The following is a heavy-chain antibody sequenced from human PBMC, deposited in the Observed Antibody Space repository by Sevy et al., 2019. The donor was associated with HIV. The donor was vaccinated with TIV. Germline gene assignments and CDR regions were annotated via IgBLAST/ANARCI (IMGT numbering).Heavy chain of an antibody. CDR1: RFTLRSYA. J-gene: IGHJ4*02. CDR2: LSGSGVST. V-gene: IGHV3-23*01. CDR3: AKDVRYDSSGYFDY. Sequence: GGSLRLSCAASRFTLRSYAMSWVRRAPGKGLEWVSALSGSGVSTYYADSVKGRFTISRDNSKNTLYLQMNSLRAEDTAVYYCAKDVRYDSSGYFDYWGQGILVTVSS. D-gene: IGHD3-22*01.